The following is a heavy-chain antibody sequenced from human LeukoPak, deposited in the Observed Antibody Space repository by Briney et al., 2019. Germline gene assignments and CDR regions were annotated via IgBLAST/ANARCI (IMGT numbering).Heavy chain of an antibody. CDR3: AREPVADTAMVRWAFDY. V-gene: IGHV1-46*01. CDR1: GYTFTSYY. J-gene: IGHJ4*02. D-gene: IGHD5-18*01. Sequence: ASVKVSCKASGYTFTSYYMHWVRQAPGQGLEWMGIINPSGGSTSYAQKFQGRVTMTKDMSTSTVYMELSSLRSEDTAVYYCAREPVADTAMVRWAFDYWGQGTLVTVSS. CDR2: INPSGGST.